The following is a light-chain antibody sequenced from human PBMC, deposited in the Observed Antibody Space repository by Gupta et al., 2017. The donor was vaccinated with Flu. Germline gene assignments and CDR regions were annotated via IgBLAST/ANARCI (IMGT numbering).Light chain of an antibody. J-gene: IGLJ3*02. V-gene: IGLV10-54*04. Sequence: NDTITCTGTTNNVGNQGVPWLPQHHDPPPKLLCYMNNNRHTGTSASFSASRSATTASVISTGLQAEEGADYYCSAGDTRISGWVFGGGTKLTVL. CDR3: SAGDTRISGWV. CDR1: TNNVGNQG. CDR2: MNN.